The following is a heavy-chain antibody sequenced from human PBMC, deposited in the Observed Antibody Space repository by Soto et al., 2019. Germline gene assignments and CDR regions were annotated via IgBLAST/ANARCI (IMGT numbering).Heavy chain of an antibody. J-gene: IGHJ6*02. CDR1: GFAFGDFA. CDR2: ITSKKYGGTQ. D-gene: IGHD5-12*01. Sequence: EVQLVESGGGLVKPGWSLRLSCITSGFAFGDFAMTWFRQAPGKGLEWVGFITSKKYGGTQQYAASVKGRFSISRGESKSIAYLQMNKLKTADSAVYYCSRMISERNTAYDFPMDVWGQGTPVTGSS. V-gene: IGHV3-49*05. CDR3: SRMISERNTAYDFPMDV.